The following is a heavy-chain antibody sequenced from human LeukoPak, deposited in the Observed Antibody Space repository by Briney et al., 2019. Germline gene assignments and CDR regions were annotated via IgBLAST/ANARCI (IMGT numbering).Heavy chain of an antibody. CDR3: ARILYYDSSGYYYGGAFDI. CDR1: GFTFSSYA. Sequence: GGSLRLSCAASGFTFSSYAMSWVRQVPGKGLEWVSAISGSGDSTFYADSVKGRFTISRDNAKNSLYLQMNSLRAEDTAVYYCARILYYDSSGYYYGGAFDIWGQGTMVTVSS. V-gene: IGHV3-23*01. CDR2: ISGSGDST. J-gene: IGHJ3*02. D-gene: IGHD3-22*01.